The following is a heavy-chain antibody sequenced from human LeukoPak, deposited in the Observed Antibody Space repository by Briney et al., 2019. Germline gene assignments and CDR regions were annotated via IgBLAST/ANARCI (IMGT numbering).Heavy chain of an antibody. V-gene: IGHV1-18*04. J-gene: IGHJ4*02. CDR2: ISAYNGTT. D-gene: IGHD6-19*01. CDR1: GYTFTSYG. CDR3: ARGTWKHSSGWYADY. Sequence: ASVKVSCKASGYTFTSYGISWVRQAPGQGLEWMGWISAYNGTTNYAQKLQGRVTMTTDTSTSTAYMELRSLRSDDTAVYYCARGTWKHSSGWYADYWGQGTLVTVSS.